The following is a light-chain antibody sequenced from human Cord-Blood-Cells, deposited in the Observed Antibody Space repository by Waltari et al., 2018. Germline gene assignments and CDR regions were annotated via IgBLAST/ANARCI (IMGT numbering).Light chain of an antibody. Sequence: IQLTQSPSSLSASVGDRVTITCRASQGISSYLAWYQQKPGKAPKLLIYAASTLQSGVPSRFSGSGSGTDFTLTISSRQPEDFATYYSQQLNSYTFGQGTKLEIK. CDR2: AAS. V-gene: IGKV1-9*01. CDR1: QGISSY. CDR3: QQLNSYT. J-gene: IGKJ2*01.